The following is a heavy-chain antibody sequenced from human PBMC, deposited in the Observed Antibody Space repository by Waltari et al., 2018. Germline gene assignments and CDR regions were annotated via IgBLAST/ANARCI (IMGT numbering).Heavy chain of an antibody. V-gene: IGHV3-7*04. CDR3: ARDAYSHPDY. CDR2: INQDGSVR. CDR1: RFSFSSSW. D-gene: IGHD3-16*01. J-gene: IGHJ4*02. Sequence: EVKLVESGGGLVQPGGSLRLSCAASRFSFSSSWMAWVRQAPGKGLEWVANINQDGSVRNYVGSVKGRFTISRDTGENSLFLQMNNLRAEDTALYYCARDAYSHPDYWGQGILVTVSS.